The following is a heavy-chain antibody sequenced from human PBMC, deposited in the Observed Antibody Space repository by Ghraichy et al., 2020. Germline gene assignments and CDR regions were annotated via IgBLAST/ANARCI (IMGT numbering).Heavy chain of an antibody. Sequence: QTLSLTCSVSGGSISATSGHWSWIRQPAGKGLEWIGRLYASGSTHYNPSLKSRVTMSLDTSKNQFSLKLTSVTAADSAVYYCAKELAYWGQGTLVTVSS. V-gene: IGHV4-61*02. J-gene: IGHJ4*02. CDR2: LYASGST. CDR1: GGSISATSGH. CDR3: AKELAY.